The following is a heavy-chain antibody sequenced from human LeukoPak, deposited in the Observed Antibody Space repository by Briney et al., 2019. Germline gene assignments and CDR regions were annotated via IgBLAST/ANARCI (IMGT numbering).Heavy chain of an antibody. CDR1: GFTFDDYG. CDR3: AKASRSIGYSYGAVDY. V-gene: IGHV3-20*04. CDR2: INWNGGST. D-gene: IGHD5-18*01. Sequence: GGSLRLSCAASGFTFDDYGMSWVRQAPGKGLEWVSGINWNGGSTGYADSVKGRFTISRDNSKNTLYLQMNSLRAEDTAVYYCAKASRSIGYSYGAVDYWGQGTLVTVSS. J-gene: IGHJ4*02.